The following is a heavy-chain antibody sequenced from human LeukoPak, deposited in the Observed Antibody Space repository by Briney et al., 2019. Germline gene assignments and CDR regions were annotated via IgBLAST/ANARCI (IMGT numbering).Heavy chain of an antibody. CDR2: INHSGST. CDR3: ARLSSRGTGY. Sequence: SETLSLTCAVYGGSFSGYYWSWIRQPPGKGLEWIGEINHSGSTNYNPSLKSRVTISVDTSKNQFSLKLSSVTAADTAVYYCARLSSRGTGYWGQGTLVTVSS. V-gene: IGHV4-34*01. D-gene: IGHD6-13*01. CDR1: GGSFSGYY. J-gene: IGHJ4*02.